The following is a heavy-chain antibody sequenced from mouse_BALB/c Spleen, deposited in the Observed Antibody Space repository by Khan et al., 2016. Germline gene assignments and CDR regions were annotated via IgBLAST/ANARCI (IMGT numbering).Heavy chain of an antibody. D-gene: IGHD2-14*01. J-gene: IGHJ3*01. CDR1: GYTFTSYT. V-gene: IGHV1-4*01. CDR3: ARGTYRFLFAY. CDR2: INPSSGYT. Sequence: QVQLKQSGAELARPGASVKMSCKASGYTFTSYTMHWVKQRHGQGLEWIGYINPSSGYTNYNQKFKDKATLTADKSSSTAYMQLSSLTSEDSAVYYCARGTYRFLFAYWGQGTLVTVSA.